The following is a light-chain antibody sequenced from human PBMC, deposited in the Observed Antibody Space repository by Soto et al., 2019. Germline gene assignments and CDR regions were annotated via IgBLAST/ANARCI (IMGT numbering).Light chain of an antibody. CDR2: GVS. J-gene: IGKJ1*01. Sequence: EIVLTQSPGTLSLSPGERATLSCRASQSVSSSYLAWYQHKPGQAPRLLIYGVSSRATGIPDRFSGSGSGPHFTLTISRLEPEDCAVYYCHQFGTSPKTFGQGTKVESK. CDR1: QSVSSSY. CDR3: HQFGTSPKT. V-gene: IGKV3-20*01.